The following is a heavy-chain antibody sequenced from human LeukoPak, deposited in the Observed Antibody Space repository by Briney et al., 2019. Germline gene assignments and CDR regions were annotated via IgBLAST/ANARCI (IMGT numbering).Heavy chain of an antibody. Sequence: GRSLRLSCAASGFTFSSYWMHWVRQAPGKGLVWVSRINSDGSSTSYADSVQGRFTISRDNAKNTLYLQMNSLRAEDTAVYYCARGVWRDYYAFDIWGQGTMVTVSS. V-gene: IGHV3-74*01. CDR1: GFTFSSYW. J-gene: IGHJ3*02. CDR2: INSDGSST. D-gene: IGHD3-3*01. CDR3: ARGVWRDYYAFDI.